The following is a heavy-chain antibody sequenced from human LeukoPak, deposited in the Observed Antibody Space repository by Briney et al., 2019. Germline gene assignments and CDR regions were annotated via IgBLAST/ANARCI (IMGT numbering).Heavy chain of an antibody. CDR3: ARDSEQLVSDY. CDR1: GGSISSGGYY. Sequence: SETLSLTCTVSGGSISSGGYYWSWIRQHPGKGLEWIGYIYYSGSTYYNPSLKSRVTISVDMSKNQFSLKLSSVTAADTAVYYCARDSEQLVSDYWGQGTLVTVSS. J-gene: IGHJ4*02. D-gene: IGHD6-13*01. CDR2: IYYSGST. V-gene: IGHV4-31*03.